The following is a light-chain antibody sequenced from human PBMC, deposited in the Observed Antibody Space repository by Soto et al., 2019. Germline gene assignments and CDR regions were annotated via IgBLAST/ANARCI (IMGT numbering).Light chain of an antibody. CDR2: GVK. V-gene: IGLV2-14*01. CDR1: GRDICAYDY. Sequence: QTALTQPASVSWSPGQSITISCTGSGRDICAYDYVSWYQQHPGKAPKLLIYGVKNRPSGVSYRFSASKSAFTASLTISGLQAEDEAHYYCSSYKTSYFYVFGPGTKL. CDR3: SSYKTSYFYV. J-gene: IGLJ1*01.